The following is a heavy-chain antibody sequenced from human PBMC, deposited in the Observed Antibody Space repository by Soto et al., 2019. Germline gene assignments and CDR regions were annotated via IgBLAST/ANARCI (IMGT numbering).Heavy chain of an antibody. V-gene: IGHV1-2*04. Sequence: ASVKVSCKTSGYSFTDYHIHWVRQAPGQGLEWLGRINPKSGGTSTAQKFQGWVTMTTDTSISTASMELTRLTSDDTAIYYCARGDSTDCSNGVCSFFYNHDMDVWGQGTTVTV. D-gene: IGHD2-8*01. CDR2: INPKSGGT. J-gene: IGHJ6*02. CDR1: GYSFTDYH. CDR3: ARGDSTDCSNGVCSFFYNHDMDV.